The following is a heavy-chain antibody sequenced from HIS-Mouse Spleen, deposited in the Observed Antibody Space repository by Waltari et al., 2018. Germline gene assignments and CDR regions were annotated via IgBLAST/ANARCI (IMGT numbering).Heavy chain of an antibody. D-gene: IGHD7-27*01. CDR2: IKQDGSEK. CDR3: ARESMTGDWVADY. Sequence: EVQLVESGGGLVQPGGSLRLSCAASGFTFSSYWMSWVRQAPGKGLEWVANIKQDGSEKYYVDSVKGRFTISRDNAKNSLYLQMNSLRAEDTAVYYGARESMTGDWVADYWGQGTLVTVSS. V-gene: IGHV3-7*01. J-gene: IGHJ4*02. CDR1: GFTFSSYW.